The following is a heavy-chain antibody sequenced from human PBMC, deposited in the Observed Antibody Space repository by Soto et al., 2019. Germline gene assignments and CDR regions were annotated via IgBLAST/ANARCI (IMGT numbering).Heavy chain of an antibody. V-gene: IGHV1-3*01. J-gene: IGHJ6*02. CDR3: ASEYYFDSSGYYYGMDV. Sequence: ASVKVSCKASGYTFTSYTIQWVRQAPGQRLEWMGWINAGNGNTKYSQKFQGRVTITRDTSASTAYMELSSLRSEDTAVYYCASEYYFDSSGYYYGMDVWGQGTTVTVSS. CDR2: INAGNGNT. D-gene: IGHD3-22*01. CDR1: GYTFTSYT.